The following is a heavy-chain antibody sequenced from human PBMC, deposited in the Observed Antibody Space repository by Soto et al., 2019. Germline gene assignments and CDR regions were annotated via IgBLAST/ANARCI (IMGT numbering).Heavy chain of an antibody. J-gene: IGHJ5*02. CDR2: IYPGDSDT. D-gene: IGHD3-10*01. V-gene: IGHV5-51*01. Sequence: PGESLKISCKGSGYSFTSYWIGWVRQMPGKGLEWMGIIYPGDSDTRYSPSFQGQVTISADKSISTAYLQWSSLKASDTAMYYFPRQQRDYEGPGRYCGFGPWGQGPLVTVSS. CDR1: GYSFTSYW. CDR3: PRQQRDYEGPGRYCGFGP.